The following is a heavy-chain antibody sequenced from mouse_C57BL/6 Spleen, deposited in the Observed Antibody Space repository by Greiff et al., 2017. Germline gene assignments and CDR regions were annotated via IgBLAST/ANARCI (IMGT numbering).Heavy chain of an antibody. V-gene: IGHV1-53*01. CDR3: AREGRIVTLDY. J-gene: IGHJ2*01. CDR1: GYTFTSYW. Sequence: QVQLQQPGTELVKPGASVKLSCKASGYTFTSYWMHWVKQRPGQGLEWIGNINPSNGGTNYNEKFKCKATLTVDKSSSTAYMQLSSLTSEDSAVXYCAREGRIVTLDYWGQGTTLTVSS. CDR2: INPSNGGT. D-gene: IGHD2-5*01.